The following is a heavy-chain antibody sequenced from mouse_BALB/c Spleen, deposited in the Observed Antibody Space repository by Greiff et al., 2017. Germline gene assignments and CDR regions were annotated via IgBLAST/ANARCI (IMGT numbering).Heavy chain of an antibody. V-gene: IGHV1-54*03. CDR1: GYAFTNYL. CDR3: ARWTTSYAMDY. D-gene: IGHD2-12*01. CDR2: INPGSGGT. J-gene: IGHJ4*01. Sequence: VQLQQSGAELVRPGTSVKVSCKASGYAFTNYLIEWVKQRPGQGLEWIGVINPGSGGTNYNEKFKGKATLTADKSSSTAYMQLSSLTSDDSAVYFCARWTTSYAMDYWGQGTSVTVSS.